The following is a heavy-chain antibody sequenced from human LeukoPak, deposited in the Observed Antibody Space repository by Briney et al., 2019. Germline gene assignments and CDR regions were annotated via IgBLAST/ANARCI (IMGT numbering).Heavy chain of an antibody. J-gene: IGHJ6*02. V-gene: IGHV4-34*01. CDR2: INHSGST. CDR3: ARVTKYSSGSRIYYYYGMDV. CDR1: GGSFSGYY. D-gene: IGHD6-25*01. Sequence: SGTLSLTCAVYGGSFSGYYWSWIRQPPGKGLEWIGEINHSGSTNYNPSLKSRVTISVDTSKNQFSLKLSSVTAADTAVYYCARVTKYSSGSRIYYYYGMDVWGQGTTVTVSS.